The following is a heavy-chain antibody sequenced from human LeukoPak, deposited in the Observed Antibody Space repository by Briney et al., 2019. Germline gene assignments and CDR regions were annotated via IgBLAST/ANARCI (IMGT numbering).Heavy chain of an antibody. Sequence: PGRSLRLSCAASGFTFSSYAMSWVRQAPGKGLEWVSAISGSGGSTYYADSVKGRLTISRDNSKNTLYLQMNSLRAEDTAVYYCAKSGGLLEVVAADYYGMDVWGQGTTVTVSS. CDR2: ISGSGGST. CDR1: GFTFSSYA. J-gene: IGHJ6*02. V-gene: IGHV3-23*01. CDR3: AKSGGLLEVVAADYYGMDV. D-gene: IGHD2-15*01.